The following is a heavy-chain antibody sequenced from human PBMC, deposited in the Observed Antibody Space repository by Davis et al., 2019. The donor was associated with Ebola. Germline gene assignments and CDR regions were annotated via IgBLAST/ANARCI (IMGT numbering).Heavy chain of an antibody. CDR1: GYTFATHG. CDR3: VKHGPGVGATLETYYYYGLDV. J-gene: IGHJ6*02. V-gene: IGHV1-18*01. D-gene: IGHD1-26*01. Sequence: ASVKVSCKASGYTFATHGLSWVRQAPGQGLEWMGWVSVYNHNTNYAQNLQGRVTMTADTSTSTAYMELRSLRPDDTAVYYCVKHGPGVGATLETYYYYGLDVWGQGTTVTVSS. CDR2: VSVYNHNT.